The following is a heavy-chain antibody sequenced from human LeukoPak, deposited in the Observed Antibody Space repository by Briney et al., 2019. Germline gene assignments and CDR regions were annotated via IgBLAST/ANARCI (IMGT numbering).Heavy chain of an antibody. CDR3: ARQQGDVVVPAAIPLDY. CDR2: ISGSGGST. V-gene: IGHV3-53*05. D-gene: IGHD2-2*02. J-gene: IGHJ4*02. Sequence: GGSLRLSCAASGFTVSSNYMSWVRQAPGKGLEWVSAISGSGGSTYYADSVKGRFTISRDNSKNSLYLQMNNLRVEDTAVYYCARQQGDVVVPAAIPLDYWGQGTLVTVSS. CDR1: GFTVSSNY.